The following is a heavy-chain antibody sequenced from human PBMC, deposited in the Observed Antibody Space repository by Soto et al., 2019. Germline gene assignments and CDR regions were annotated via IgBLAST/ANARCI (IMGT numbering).Heavy chain of an antibody. CDR3: AKADSSGYYPPYYFDY. J-gene: IGHJ4*02. CDR2: MSGSGGHT. CDR1: GFTFSSQA. Sequence: GGSLRLSCAASGFTFSSQAMNWVRQAPGKGLEWVSGMSGSGGHTYYADSVKGRFTISRDNSKNTLFLQLNNLRTDDTAVYYCAKADSSGYYPPYYFDYWGQGSLVTVS. V-gene: IGHV3-23*01. D-gene: IGHD3-22*01.